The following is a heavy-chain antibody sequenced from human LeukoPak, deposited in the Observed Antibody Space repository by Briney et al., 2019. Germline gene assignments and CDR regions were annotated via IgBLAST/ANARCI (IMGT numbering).Heavy chain of an antibody. CDR1: FSXXA. CDR3: AXXXXXXXCXXF. J-gene: IGHJ4*02. CDR2: IILIFGTA. V-gene: IGHV1-69*01. Sequence: FSXXAISWVRQAPGQGXEWXGGIILIFGTANYXQKFQGRVTITADESTSTAYMELSSLRSEDTAVYYCAXXXXXXXCXXFWXQGTLVTVSS.